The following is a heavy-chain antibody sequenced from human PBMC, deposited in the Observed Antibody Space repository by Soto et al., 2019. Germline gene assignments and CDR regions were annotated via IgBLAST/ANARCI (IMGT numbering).Heavy chain of an antibody. CDR1: GGSISSGGYS. CDR2: IYHSGST. Sequence: TLSLTCAVSGGSISSGGYSWSWIRQPPGKGLEWIGYIYHSGSTYYNPSLKSRVTISVDRSKNQFSLKLSSVTAADTAVYYCARSTDYVWFDPWGQGTLVTVSS. V-gene: IGHV4-30-2*01. CDR3: ARSTDYVWFDP. D-gene: IGHD4-17*01. J-gene: IGHJ5*02.